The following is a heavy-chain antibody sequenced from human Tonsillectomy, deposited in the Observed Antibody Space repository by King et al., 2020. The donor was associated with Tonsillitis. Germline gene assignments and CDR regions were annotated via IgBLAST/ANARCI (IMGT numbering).Heavy chain of an antibody. D-gene: IGHD6-13*01. J-gene: IGHJ5*02. Sequence: VQLVESGGGVVQPGRSLRLSCAASGFTFSSYGMHWVRQAPGKGLEWVAVISYDGSNKYYADSVKGRFTISRDNSKNTLYLQMNSLRAEDTAVDYCAKERGIAAAGTGNWFDPWGQGTLVTVSS. CDR1: GFTFSSYG. CDR2: ISYDGSNK. CDR3: AKERGIAAAGTGNWFDP. V-gene: IGHV3-30*18.